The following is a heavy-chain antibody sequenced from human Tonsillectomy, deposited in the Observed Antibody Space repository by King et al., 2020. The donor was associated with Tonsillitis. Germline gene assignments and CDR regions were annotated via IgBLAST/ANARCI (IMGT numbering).Heavy chain of an antibody. CDR1: GYSFATYW. CDR3: ARQAPDSGYDFDY. V-gene: IGHV5-51*01. CDR2: IYPGDSDT. Sequence: VQLVESGAEVKKPGESLKISCKGSGYSFATYWIGWVRQMPGKGLEWMGIIYPGDSDTRYSPSFQGQVTISADKSISTAYLQLSSLKASDTAVYYCARQAPDSGYDFDYWGQGTLVTVSS. D-gene: IGHD5-12*01. J-gene: IGHJ4*02.